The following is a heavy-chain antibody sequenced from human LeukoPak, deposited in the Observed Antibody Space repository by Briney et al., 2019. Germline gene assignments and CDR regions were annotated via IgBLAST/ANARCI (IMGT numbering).Heavy chain of an antibody. CDR2: ISSSSSYI. J-gene: IGHJ4*02. D-gene: IGHD6-19*01. CDR3: ARVGSVAGFDY. Sequence: GGSLRLSCAASGFTFSSYSMNWVRQAPGKGLEWVSSISSSSSYIYYADSVKGRFTISRDNAKNSLYLQMNSLRAEGTAVYYCARVGSVAGFDYWGQGTLVTVSS. CDR1: GFTFSSYS. V-gene: IGHV3-21*01.